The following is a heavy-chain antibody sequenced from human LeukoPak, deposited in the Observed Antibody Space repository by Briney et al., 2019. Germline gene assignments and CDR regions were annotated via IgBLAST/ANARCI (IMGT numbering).Heavy chain of an antibody. D-gene: IGHD2-15*01. CDR1: GFTFSNYG. CDR3: AKVGWDIVVVVAANFDL. Sequence: GGSLRLSCAASGFTFSNYGMSWVRQAPGKGLEWVSAPSGSGRSTYYADSVKGRFTISRDNSKNTLYLQMNSLRAEDTAVYYCAKVGWDIVVVVAANFDLWGRGTLVTVSS. V-gene: IGHV3-23*01. CDR2: PSGSGRST. J-gene: IGHJ2*01.